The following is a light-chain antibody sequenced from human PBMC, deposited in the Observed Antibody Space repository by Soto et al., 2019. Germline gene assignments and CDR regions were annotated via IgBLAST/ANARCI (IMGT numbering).Light chain of an antibody. J-gene: IGLJ1*01. CDR1: GSNIGAGYD. CDR2: GNS. V-gene: IGLV1-40*01. CDR3: QSYDSSLSGRV. Sequence: QSVLTQPPSVSAAPGQKVTISCSGSGSNIGAGYDVHWYQQLPGTAPKLLIYGNSNRPSGVPDRFSGSKSGTSASLAITGLQAEDEADYYCQSYDSSLSGRVFGTGTKVTVL.